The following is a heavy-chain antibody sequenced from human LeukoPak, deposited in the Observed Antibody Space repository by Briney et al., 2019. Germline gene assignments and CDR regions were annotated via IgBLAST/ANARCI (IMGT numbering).Heavy chain of an antibody. CDR3: AREGSGWYVGAIDY. Sequence: PGGSLRLSCAASGFTFSSYAMRWVRQAPGKGLEYVSAISSNGGSTYYANSVKGRFTISRDNSKNTLYLQMGSLRAEDMAVYYCAREGSGWYVGAIDYWGQGTLVTVSS. CDR2: ISSNGGST. CDR1: GFTFSSYA. J-gene: IGHJ4*02. V-gene: IGHV3-64*01. D-gene: IGHD6-19*01.